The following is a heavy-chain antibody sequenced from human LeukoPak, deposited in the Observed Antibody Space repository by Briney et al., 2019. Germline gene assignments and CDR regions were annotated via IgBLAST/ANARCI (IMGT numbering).Heavy chain of an antibody. J-gene: IGHJ2*01. Sequence: SQTLSLTCAISGDSVSSNSAAWNWIRQSPSRGLEWLGRTYYRSKWYNDYAVSVKSRITINPDTSKNQFSLKLSSVTAADTAVYYCARVGSHEYGDYVGNWYFDLWGRGTLVTVSS. CDR1: GDSVSSNSAA. CDR2: TYYRSKWYN. V-gene: IGHV6-1*01. CDR3: ARVGSHEYGDYVGNWYFDL. D-gene: IGHD4-17*01.